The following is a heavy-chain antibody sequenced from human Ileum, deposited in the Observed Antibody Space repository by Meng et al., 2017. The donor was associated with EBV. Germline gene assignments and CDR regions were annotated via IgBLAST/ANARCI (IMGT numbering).Heavy chain of an antibody. CDR1: GGSFSSRKYY. V-gene: IGHV4-39*07. J-gene: IGHJ4*02. CDR2: IYYSGTT. D-gene: IGHD1-26*01. CDR3: ASRELAPFDY. Sequence: QQRRQGPGPGPVKPPVTPSLTCSVSGGSFSSRKYYWGWIRQPPGKALEWSASIYYSGTTYYNPSLQSRVSISVDKSKNQVSLNMTSMTAADTAVYYCASRELAPFDYWGQGTLVTVSS.